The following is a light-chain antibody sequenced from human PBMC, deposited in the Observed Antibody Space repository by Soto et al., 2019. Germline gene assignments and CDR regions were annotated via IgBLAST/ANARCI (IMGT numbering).Light chain of an antibody. J-gene: IGKJ1*01. Sequence: DVVMTQSPLSLPVTLGQSASISCRASQSLVYSDGNTYLNWFQQRPGQSPRRLIYKVSNRESGDXDXXCGSGSGTDLTLKLSRVEAEDVGVYYCLQAPHWPRTFGQGTKVEIK. V-gene: IGKV2-30*01. CDR3: LQAPHWPRT. CDR2: KVS. CDR1: QSLVYSDGNTY.